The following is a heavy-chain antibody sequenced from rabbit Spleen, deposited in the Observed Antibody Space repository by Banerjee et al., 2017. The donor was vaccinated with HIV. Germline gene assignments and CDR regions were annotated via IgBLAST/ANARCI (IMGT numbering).Heavy chain of an antibody. CDR3: ARGVYDDYDTYYFDL. V-gene: IGHV1S7*01. CDR1: GFTLSSYY. D-gene: IGHD2-1*01. Sequence: HLKESGGGLVQPGGSLKLSCKASGFTLSSYYMNWVRQAPGKGLEWIGYIDPVFGITYYANWVNGRFSISRENAQNTVFLQMTSLTAADTATYFCARGVYDDYDTYYFDLWGPGTLVTVS. J-gene: IGHJ4*01. CDR2: IDPVFGIT.